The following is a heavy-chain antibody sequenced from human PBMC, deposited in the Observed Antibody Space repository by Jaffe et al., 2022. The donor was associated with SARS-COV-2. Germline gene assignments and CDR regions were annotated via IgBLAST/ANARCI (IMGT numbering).Heavy chain of an antibody. D-gene: IGHD4-17*01. CDR3: AKDLTYSWGDYGPYYYGMDV. V-gene: IGHV3-30*18. J-gene: IGHJ6*02. Sequence: QVQLVESGGGVVQPGRSLRLSCAASGFTFSSYGMHWVRQAPGKGLEWVAVISYDGSNKYYADSVKGRFTISRDNSKNTLYLQMNSLRAEDTAVYYCAKDLTYSWGDYGPYYYGMDVWGQGTTVTVSS. CDR2: ISYDGSNK. CDR1: GFTFSSYG.